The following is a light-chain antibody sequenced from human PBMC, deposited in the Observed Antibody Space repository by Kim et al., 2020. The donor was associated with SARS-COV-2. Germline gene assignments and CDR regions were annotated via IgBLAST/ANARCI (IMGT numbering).Light chain of an antibody. Sequence: ASVQLTCTLSGGHTDNAIAWHQQQPDKGPRYLMKLSADGSHIKGDGIPDRFSGSSSGAERFLTISSLQSEDEAAYYCQTWGTGFPVFGGGTQLTVL. CDR1: GGHTDNA. CDR2: LSADGSH. J-gene: IGLJ3*02. V-gene: IGLV4-69*01. CDR3: QTWGTGFPV.